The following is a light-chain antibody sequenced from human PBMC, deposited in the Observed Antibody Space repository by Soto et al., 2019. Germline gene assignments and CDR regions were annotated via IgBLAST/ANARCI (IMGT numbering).Light chain of an antibody. Sequence: HSALTQPASVSGSPGQSITISCTGTASDVGAYDYVSWYQHHPGKPPKLLIFEVRDRPSGVSNRFSGSKSGNTASLTISGLQPEDEADYFCSSSTSSSTLVFGTVTKLTVL. CDR2: EVR. CDR3: SSSTSSSTLV. CDR1: ASDVGAYDY. V-gene: IGLV2-14*01. J-gene: IGLJ1*01.